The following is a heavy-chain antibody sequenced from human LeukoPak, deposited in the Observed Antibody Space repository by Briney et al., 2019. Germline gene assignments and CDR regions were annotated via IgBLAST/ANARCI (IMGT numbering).Heavy chain of an antibody. CDR2: IYYSGST. Sequence: PSQTLSLTCTVSGGSISSGDYFWSWIRQPPGKGLEWLGYIYYSGSTYYNPSLKSRVTISVDTSKNQFSLKLSSVTAADTGVYYCAREKHIVVVPAAPSEGTWFDPWGQGTLVTVSS. D-gene: IGHD2-2*01. CDR1: GGSISSGDYF. CDR3: AREKHIVVVPAAPSEGTWFDP. J-gene: IGHJ5*02. V-gene: IGHV4-30-4*08.